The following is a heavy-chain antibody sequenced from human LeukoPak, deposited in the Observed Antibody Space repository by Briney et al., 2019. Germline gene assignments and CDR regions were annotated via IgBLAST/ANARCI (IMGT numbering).Heavy chain of an antibody. CDR1: GFTFSSYA. V-gene: IGHV3-23*01. CDR3: AKRSTFWGFSGDYFDY. J-gene: IGHJ4*02. D-gene: IGHD3-16*01. CDR2: ISGSGGST. Sequence: GGSLRLSCAASGFTFSSYAMNWVRQAPGKGLEWVSAISGSGGSTYYADSVKGRFTISRDNSKNTLYLQMNSLRAEDTAVYYWAKRSTFWGFSGDYFDYGGQGTLVTV.